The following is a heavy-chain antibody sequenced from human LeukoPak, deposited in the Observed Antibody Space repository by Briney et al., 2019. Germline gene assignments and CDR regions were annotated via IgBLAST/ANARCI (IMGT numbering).Heavy chain of an antibody. V-gene: IGHV3-21*01. CDR1: GVTFSNDN. J-gene: IGHJ5*02. CDR2: ISRRSAYI. D-gene: IGHD6-6*01. CDR3: GRDLTPYSTSACNH. Sequence: GGSLRLSCAASGVTFSNDNIIGGREGPGEGVEWGSSISRRSAYIIYADSVKGGFTISRDNAENTMFLQMNRLTAEDTAVYYCGRDLTPYSTSACNHWSQRTLVTVSS.